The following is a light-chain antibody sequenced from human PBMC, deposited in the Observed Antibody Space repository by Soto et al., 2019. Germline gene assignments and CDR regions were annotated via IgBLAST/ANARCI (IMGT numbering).Light chain of an antibody. J-gene: IGKJ1*01. V-gene: IGKV1-5*01. CDR2: DAS. Sequence: EIQMTHSPSTLSSSVRDRVTITCRASQSISSWLAWYQQKPGKAPKLLIYDASSLESGVPSRFSGSGSGTDFTLTISSLQPEDFATYYCQQSYSTPRTFGQGTKVDFK. CDR1: QSISSW. CDR3: QQSYSTPRT.